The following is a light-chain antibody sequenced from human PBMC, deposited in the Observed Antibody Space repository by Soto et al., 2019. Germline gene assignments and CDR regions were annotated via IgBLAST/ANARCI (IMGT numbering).Light chain of an antibody. J-gene: IGKJ4*01. V-gene: IGKV3-11*01. CDR1: QSVSSY. CDR2: VSS. CDR3: QQRSNWPRLT. Sequence: EIVLTQSPATLSLSPGERATLSCMASQSVSSYLAWYQQKPGQAPRLLIYVSSNRATGIPARFSGSGTGTDFTLTISSLEPEDFAVYYCQQRSNWPRLTFGGGTKVEIK.